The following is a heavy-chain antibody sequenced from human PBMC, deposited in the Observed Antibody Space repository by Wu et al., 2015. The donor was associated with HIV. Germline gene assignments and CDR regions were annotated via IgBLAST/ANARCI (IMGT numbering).Heavy chain of an antibody. J-gene: IGHJ4*02. V-gene: IGHV1-18*01. Sequence: YGISWVRQAPGQGLEWMGWIATHNGNTNSAQKVQGRVTLTAETSTSTAFMELRSLRSDDTAVYYCAVSYMMPVGNSPLYYFDYWGQGTLVTVSS. D-gene: IGHD3-10*01. CDR2: IATHNGNT. CDR3: AVSYMMPVGNSPLYYFDY. CDR1: YG.